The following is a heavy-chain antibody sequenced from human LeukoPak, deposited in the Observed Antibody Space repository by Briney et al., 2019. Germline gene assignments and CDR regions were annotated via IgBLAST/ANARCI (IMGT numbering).Heavy chain of an antibody. CDR2: ISAYNGNT. J-gene: IGHJ4*02. D-gene: IGHD3-22*01. Sequence: ASVKVSCKASGYTFTSYGISWVRQAPGQGLEWMGWISAYNGNTNYVQKLQGRVTMTTDTSTSTAYMELRSLRSDDTAVYYCARVVRDSSEGYFDYWGQGTLVTVSS. CDR1: GYTFTSYG. CDR3: ARVVRDSSEGYFDY. V-gene: IGHV1-18*01.